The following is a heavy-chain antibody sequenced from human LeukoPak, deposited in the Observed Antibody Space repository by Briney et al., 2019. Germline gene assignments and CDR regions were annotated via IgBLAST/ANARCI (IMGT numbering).Heavy chain of an antibody. D-gene: IGHD3-22*01. V-gene: IGHV3-23*01. CDR3: AKDRSRIVAVTPFDY. CDR1: GFTFSSYA. J-gene: IGHJ4*02. CDR2: ISGSGGST. Sequence: GGSLRLSCAASGFTFSSYAMSWVRQAPGKGLEWVSAISGSGGSTYYADSVKGRFTISRDNSKNTLYLQMNSLRAEDTAVYYCAKDRSRIVAVTPFDYWGQGTLVTVSS.